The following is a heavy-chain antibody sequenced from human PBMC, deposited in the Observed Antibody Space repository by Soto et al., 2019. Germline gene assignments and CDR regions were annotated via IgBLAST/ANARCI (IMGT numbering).Heavy chain of an antibody. CDR2: IYPSGST. Sequence: QVQLQESGPGLVKPSGTLSLTCAVSGGSFSSSNWWSWVRQPPGKGLEWVGEIYPSGSTNYNPSLKSRVTIGVDTSKNQCSLKLSSVTAADTAVYYGARGTGYYYGSGSYYWGQGTLVTVSS. CDR3: ARGTGYYYGSGSYY. CDR1: GGSFSSSNW. V-gene: IGHV4-4*02. D-gene: IGHD3-10*01. J-gene: IGHJ4*02.